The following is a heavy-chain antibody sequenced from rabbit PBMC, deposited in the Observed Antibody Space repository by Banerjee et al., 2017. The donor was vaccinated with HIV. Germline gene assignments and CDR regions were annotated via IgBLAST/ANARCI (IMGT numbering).Heavy chain of an antibody. Sequence: QSLEESGGGLVQPEGSLTLTCKASGFDFSSNAMCWVRQAPGKGLEWIACTAVGGSGNTYYASWAKGRFTISKTSSTTVTLQMTSLTAADTATYFCARLWADTRGNLNLWGQGTLVTVS. D-gene: IGHD3-1*01. V-gene: IGHV1S40*01. CDR2: TAVGGSGNT. CDR1: GFDFSSNA. J-gene: IGHJ4*01. CDR3: ARLWADTRGNLNL.